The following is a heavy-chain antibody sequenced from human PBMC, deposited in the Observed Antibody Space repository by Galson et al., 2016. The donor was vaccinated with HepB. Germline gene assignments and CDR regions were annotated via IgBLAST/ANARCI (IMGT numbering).Heavy chain of an antibody. CDR1: GFTFSNYY. J-gene: IGHJ4*02. V-gene: IGHV3-11*06. Sequence: SLRLSCAASGFTFSNYYMSWIRQAPGKGLEWVSFISSTSGYTNYAGSVKGRFTVSRDKAKKSLYLELNRLRADDTAIYYCATPRSVVSPVNNWGQGTLVTVSS. CDR3: ATPRSVVSPVNN. D-gene: IGHD4-23*01. CDR2: ISSTSGYT.